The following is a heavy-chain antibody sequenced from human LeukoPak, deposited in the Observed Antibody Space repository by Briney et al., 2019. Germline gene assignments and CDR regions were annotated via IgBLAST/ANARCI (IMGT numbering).Heavy chain of an antibody. CDR2: ISSSSSAI. Sequence: GLEWISYISSSSSAIYYADSVKGRFTISRDNAKNSLYLQMSSLRDEDTAVYYCAQKGGTDHWGQGTLVTVSS. D-gene: IGHD2-15*01. CDR3: AQKGGTDH. J-gene: IGHJ4*02. V-gene: IGHV3-48*02.